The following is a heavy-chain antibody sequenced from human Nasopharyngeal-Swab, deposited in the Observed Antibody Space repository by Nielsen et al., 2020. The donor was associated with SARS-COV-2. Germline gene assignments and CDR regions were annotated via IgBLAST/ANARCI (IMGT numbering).Heavy chain of an antibody. J-gene: IGHJ6*02. CDR1: GFTFGNYA. Sequence: GESLKISCAASGFTFGNYAMHWVRQAPGKGLEWVAAMLYDGRLRNYAASVRGRFTISRDNSNGMLYLQLNSLRGDDTAIYYCARSVPPDGGFSSHFYNALDVWGQGTTVTVSS. D-gene: IGHD2-15*01. CDR2: MLYDGRLR. V-gene: IGHV3-30*04. CDR3: ARSVPPDGGFSSHFYNALDV.